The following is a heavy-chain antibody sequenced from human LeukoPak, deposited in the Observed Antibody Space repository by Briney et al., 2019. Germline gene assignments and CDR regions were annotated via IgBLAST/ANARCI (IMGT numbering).Heavy chain of an antibody. V-gene: IGHV4-59*01. Sequence: SETLSLTCTVSGGSISSYYWSWIRQPPGKGLEWIGYIYYTGSTNYNPSLKSRVTISVDTSKNQFSLKLSSVTAADTAVYYCARDLGAEQWLAPFDYWGQGTLVTVSS. J-gene: IGHJ4*02. D-gene: IGHD6-19*01. CDR2: IYYTGST. CDR1: GGSISSYY. CDR3: ARDLGAEQWLAPFDY.